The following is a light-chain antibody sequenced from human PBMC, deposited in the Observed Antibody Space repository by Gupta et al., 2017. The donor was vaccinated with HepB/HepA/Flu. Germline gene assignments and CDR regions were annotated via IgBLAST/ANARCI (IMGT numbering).Light chain of an antibody. J-gene: IGKJ1*01. CDR2: SAS. CDR3: QQGFNLPWT. Sequence: DIQMTQSPSSLSASLGDRVTITCRASQSIASYLNWYEKRPGKAPKLLISSASSLQSGVPSRFSGSGSGTEFSLTISSRRSEDSTTYYCQQGFNLPWTFGQGTKVEI. V-gene: IGKV1-39*01. CDR1: QSIASY.